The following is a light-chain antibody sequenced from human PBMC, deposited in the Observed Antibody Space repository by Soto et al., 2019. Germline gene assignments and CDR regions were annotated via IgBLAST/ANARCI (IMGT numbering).Light chain of an antibody. CDR1: SSDVGGYNY. J-gene: IGLJ1*01. Sequence: QSVLTQPPSPSGSPGQSVTISCTGTSSDVGGYNYVSWYQQHPGKAPKLMIYEVSERPSGVPDRFSGSKSSNTASLTVSGPQAEDEADYYCSSYEGSNNFVFGTGTKVTVL. CDR2: EVS. V-gene: IGLV2-8*01. CDR3: SSYEGSNNFV.